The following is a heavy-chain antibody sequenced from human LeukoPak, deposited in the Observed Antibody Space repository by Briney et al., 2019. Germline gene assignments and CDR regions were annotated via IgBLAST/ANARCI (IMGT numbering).Heavy chain of an antibody. CDR2: IRYDGSNK. Sequence: GGSLRLSCAASGFTFSSYDMHWVRQAPGKGLEWVAFIRYDGSNKYYADSVKGRFTISRDNSKNTLYLQMNSLRAEDTAVYYCAKPGFGSYGCIDYWGQGTLVTVSS. D-gene: IGHD5-18*01. CDR3: AKPGFGSYGCIDY. V-gene: IGHV3-30*02. J-gene: IGHJ4*02. CDR1: GFTFSSYD.